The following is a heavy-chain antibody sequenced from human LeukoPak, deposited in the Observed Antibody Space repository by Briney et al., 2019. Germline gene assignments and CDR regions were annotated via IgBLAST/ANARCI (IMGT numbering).Heavy chain of an antibody. CDR3: ATYSSSKLPLFDY. CDR2: IIPIFGTA. D-gene: IGHD6-6*01. CDR1: EGTFSSYA. J-gene: IGHJ4*02. V-gene: IGHV1-69*05. Sequence: SVKVSCKPSEGTFSSYAISWVQQAPAQGLEWMGGIIPIFGTANYAQKFQGRVTITTDESTSTAYMELSSLRSEDTAVYYCATYSSSKLPLFDYWGQGTLVTVSS.